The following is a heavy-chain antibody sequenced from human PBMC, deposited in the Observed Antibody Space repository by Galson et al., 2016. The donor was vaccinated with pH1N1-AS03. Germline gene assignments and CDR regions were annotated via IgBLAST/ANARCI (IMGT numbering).Heavy chain of an antibody. CDR1: GDSVSSNNGA. D-gene: IGHD5-18*01. CDR3: ARHDLTAYGYVNWFDP. CDR2: TYYTSKWYN. V-gene: IGHV6-1*01. Sequence: CAISGDSVSSNNGAWNWIRQSPSRGLEWLGRTYYTSKWYNDYALSVKSRISIKADTSKNQFSLQLNSVTPEDTAVYYCARHDLTAYGYVNWFDPWGQGTLVTVSS. J-gene: IGHJ5*02.